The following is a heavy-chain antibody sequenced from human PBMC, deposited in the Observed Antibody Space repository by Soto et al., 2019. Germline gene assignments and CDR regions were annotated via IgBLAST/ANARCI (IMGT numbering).Heavy chain of an antibody. Sequence: GGSLRLSCAASGFTFSSYSMNWVRQAPGKGLEWVSSISSSSSYIYYADSVKGRFTISRDNAKNSLYLQMNSLRAEDTAVYYCARGSPGYCISTSCYSPLFDYWGQGTLVTVSS. V-gene: IGHV3-21*01. CDR1: GFTFSSYS. D-gene: IGHD2-2*02. CDR3: ARGSPGYCISTSCYSPLFDY. J-gene: IGHJ4*02. CDR2: ISSSSSYI.